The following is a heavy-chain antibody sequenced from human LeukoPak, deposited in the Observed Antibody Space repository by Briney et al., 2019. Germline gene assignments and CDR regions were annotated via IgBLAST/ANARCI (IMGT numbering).Heavy chain of an antibody. CDR3: ARLWRSFGELAGVYGY. J-gene: IGHJ4*02. D-gene: IGHD3-10*01. CDR1: GYTFSNYA. V-gene: IGHV7-4-1*02. CDR2: INTNTGNP. Sequence: ASVKVSCKASGYTFSNYAINWVRQASGQGREWMGWINTNTGNPTYAQGFTGRFVFSLDTSVSTSYLQISSLKAEDTAVYYCARLWRSFGELAGVYGYWGQGTLVTVSS.